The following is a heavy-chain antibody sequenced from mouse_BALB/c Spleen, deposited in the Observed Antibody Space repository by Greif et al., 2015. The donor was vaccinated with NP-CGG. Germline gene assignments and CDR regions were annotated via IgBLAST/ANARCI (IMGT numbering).Heavy chain of an antibody. D-gene: IGHD2-3*01. CDR3: AGGWGWLLRDY. Sequence: DVKLVESGGGLVKPGGSLKLSCAASGFTFSSYAMSWVRQTPEKRLEWVASISSGGSTYYPDSVKGRFTISRDNARNIVYLQMSSRRSEDPAMCYCAGGWGWLLRDYGGQGTTLTVFS. CDR1: GFTFSSYA. CDR2: ISSGGST. V-gene: IGHV5-6-5*01. J-gene: IGHJ2*01.